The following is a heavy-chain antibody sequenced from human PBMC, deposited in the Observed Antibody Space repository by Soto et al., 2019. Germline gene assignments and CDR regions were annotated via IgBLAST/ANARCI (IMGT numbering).Heavy chain of an antibody. V-gene: IGHV6-1*01. Sequence: SQTLSLTCAISGDSVSSNSAAWNWIRQSPSRGLEWLGRTYYRSKWYNDYAVSVKSRITINPDTSKNQFSLQLNSVTPEERAVYYCERVHGDIAAAAPDYWGQGTLVTVSS. CDR2: TYYRSKWYN. D-gene: IGHD6-13*01. CDR3: ERVHGDIAAAAPDY. J-gene: IGHJ4*02. CDR1: GDSVSSNSAA.